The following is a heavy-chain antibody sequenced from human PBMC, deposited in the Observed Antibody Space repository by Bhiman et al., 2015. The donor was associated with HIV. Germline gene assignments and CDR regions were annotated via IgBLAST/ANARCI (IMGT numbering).Heavy chain of an antibody. CDR2: ISWNSGGI. CDR1: GFTFDDYA. J-gene: IGHJ4*02. V-gene: IGHV3-9*01. Sequence: VQLVESGGGLVQPGRSLRLSCAVSGFTFDDYAMHWVRQAPGKGLEWVSGISWNSGGIDYADSVKGRFTISRDNAKNSLYLQMNSLRAEDTAVYYCAKGHYVWGSYRSLDYWGQGTLVTVSS. CDR3: AKGHYVWGSYRSLDY. D-gene: IGHD3-16*02.